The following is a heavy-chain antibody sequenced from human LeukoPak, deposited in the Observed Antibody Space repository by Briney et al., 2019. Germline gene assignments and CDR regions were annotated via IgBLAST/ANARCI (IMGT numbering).Heavy chain of an antibody. CDR1: GGSISSYY. CDR3: ARLVYYYYMDV. V-gene: IGHV4-59*01. Sequence: SETLSLTCTVSGGSISSYYWSWIRQPPGKGLEWIGYIYYSGSTNYNPSLKSRVTISVDTSKNQFSLKLSSVTAADTAVYYCARLVYYYYMDVRGKGTTVTVSS. J-gene: IGHJ6*03. CDR2: IYYSGST.